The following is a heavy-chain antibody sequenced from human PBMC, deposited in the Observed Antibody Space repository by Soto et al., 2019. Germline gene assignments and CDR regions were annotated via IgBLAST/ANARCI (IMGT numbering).Heavy chain of an antibody. J-gene: IGHJ4*02. Sequence: AASVKVSCKASGYTFTSYGISWVRQAPGQGLEWMGWISAYNGNTNYAQKLQGRVTMATDTSTSTAYMELRSLRSDDTAVYYCAMDNQSKYGFDYWGQGTLVTVS. CDR1: GYTFTSYG. D-gene: IGHD2-2*03. CDR3: AMDNQSKYGFDY. CDR2: ISAYNGNT. V-gene: IGHV1-18*01.